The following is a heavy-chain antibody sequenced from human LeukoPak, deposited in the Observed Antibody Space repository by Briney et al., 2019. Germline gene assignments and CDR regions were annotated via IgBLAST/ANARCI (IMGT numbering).Heavy chain of an antibody. J-gene: IGHJ6*03. D-gene: IGHD1-26*01. CDR3: ARVPMGASYYYMDV. CDR1: GASITRGGYY. Sequence: SETLSLTCTVSGASITRGGYYWSWVRQPPGKGPEWIGHIYHSGSTYYNASLRSRLTISVDTSKNQFSLNLSSLTAADAAVYYCARVPMGASYYYMDVWGKGTTVTVSS. V-gene: IGHV4-31*03. CDR2: IYHSGST.